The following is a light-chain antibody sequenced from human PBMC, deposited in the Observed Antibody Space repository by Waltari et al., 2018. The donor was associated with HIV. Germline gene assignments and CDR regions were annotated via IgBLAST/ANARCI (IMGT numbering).Light chain of an antibody. CDR1: NSDVGRYNL. Sequence: HSALPQPASVSGSLGQSNTISCTGTNSDVGRYNLVSLYQQHPGKAPKLMIYEGSKRTSGVSNRVAGSKSGNTASLTSSGLQAGDEADYFFCSYAGSNTFVFGTGTKVTGL. V-gene: IGLV2-23*03. CDR2: EGS. CDR3: CSYAGSNTFV. J-gene: IGLJ1*01.